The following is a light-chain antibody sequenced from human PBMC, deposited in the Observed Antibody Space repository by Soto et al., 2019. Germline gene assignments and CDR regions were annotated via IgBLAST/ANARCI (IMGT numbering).Light chain of an antibody. CDR1: SSDVGGYNY. Sequence: QYALTQPASVSGSPGQSITISCTGSSSDVGGYNYVSWYQQHPGKAPKLMIYEVSNRPSGVSNRFSGSKSGNTASLTISGLQAEDEADYYCSSYTSSITRYVFGTGTKLTVL. CDR3: SSYTSSITRYV. CDR2: EVS. V-gene: IGLV2-14*01. J-gene: IGLJ1*01.